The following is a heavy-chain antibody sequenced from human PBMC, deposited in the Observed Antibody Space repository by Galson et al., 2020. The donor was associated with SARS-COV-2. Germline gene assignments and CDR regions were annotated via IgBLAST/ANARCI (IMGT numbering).Heavy chain of an antibody. J-gene: IGHJ4*02. CDR3: ARDSRNYDYVWGSYRTFDY. D-gene: IGHD3-16*02. CDR2: IYYSGST. V-gene: IGHV4-61*01. Sequence: SETLSLTCTVSGGSVSSGSYYWSWIRQPPGKGLEWIGYIYYSGSTNYNPSLKSRVTISVDTSKNQFSLKLSSVTAADTAAYYCARDSRNYDYVWGSYRTFDYWGQGTLVTVSS. CDR1: GGSVSSGSYY.